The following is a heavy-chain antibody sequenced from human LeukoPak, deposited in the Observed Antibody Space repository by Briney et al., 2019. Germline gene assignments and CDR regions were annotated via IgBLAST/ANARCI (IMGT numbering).Heavy chain of an antibody. J-gene: IGHJ4*02. CDR3: ARGSDYVDY. CDR2: IYYSGST. CDR1: GGSISSSSYY. Sequence: SETLSLTCTVSGGSISSSSYYWGWIRQPPGKGLEWIGSIYYSGSTYYNPSLKSRVTISVDTSKNQFSLKLSPVTAADTAVYYCARGSDYVDYWGQGTLVTVSS. V-gene: IGHV4-39*07.